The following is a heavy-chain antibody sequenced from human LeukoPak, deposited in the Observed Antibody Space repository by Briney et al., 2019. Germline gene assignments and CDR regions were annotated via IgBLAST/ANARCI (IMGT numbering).Heavy chain of an antibody. CDR3: ARETGLASSSWYNWFDP. D-gene: IGHD6-13*01. V-gene: IGHV3-11*01. Sequence: GGSLRLSCAASGFTFSDYYMSWIRQAPGKGLEWVSYISSSGSTIYYADSVKGRFTISRDNAKNSLYLQMNSLRAEDTAVYYCARETGLASSSWYNWFDPWGQGTLVTVSS. CDR1: GFTFSDYY. J-gene: IGHJ5*02. CDR2: ISSSGSTI.